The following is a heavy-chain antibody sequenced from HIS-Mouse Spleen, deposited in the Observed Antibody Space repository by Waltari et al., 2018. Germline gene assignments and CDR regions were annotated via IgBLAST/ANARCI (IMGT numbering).Heavy chain of an antibody. D-gene: IGHD4-4*01. CDR1: GDTFTSYD. V-gene: IGHV1-8*01. J-gene: IGHJ4*02. CDR3: ARGHDYSNYFDY. CDR2: MNPNRGNT. Sequence: QVQLVQSGAEVKKPGASVKVSCTASGDTFTSYDINWVRQATGQGLEWMGWMNPNRGNTGYAQKFQGRVTMTRNTSISTAYMELSSLRSEDTAVYYCARGHDYSNYFDYWGQGTLVTVSS.